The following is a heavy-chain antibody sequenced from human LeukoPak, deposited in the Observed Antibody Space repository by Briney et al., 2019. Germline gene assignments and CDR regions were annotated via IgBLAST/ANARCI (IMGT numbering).Heavy chain of an antibody. CDR1: GFTFSSYA. CDR2: ISGSGGST. CDR3: ARAFGGVIAPFDY. Sequence: GGSLRLSCAASGFTFSSYAMSWVRQAPGKGLERVSAISGSGGSTYYADSVKGRFTISRDNSKNTLYLQMKSLRAEDTAVYYCARAFGGVIAPFDYWGQGTLVTVSS. J-gene: IGHJ4*02. V-gene: IGHV3-23*01. D-gene: IGHD3-16*02.